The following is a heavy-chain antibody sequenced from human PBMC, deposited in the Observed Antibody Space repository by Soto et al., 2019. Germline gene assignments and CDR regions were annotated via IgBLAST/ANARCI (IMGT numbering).Heavy chain of an antibody. D-gene: IGHD3-9*01. CDR2: IIPMFRTP. Sequence: QVQLVQSGAEVKKPGSSVKVSCKASGGTFSNYAITWVRQAPGQGLEWMGGIIPMFRTPNYAQKFQGGVTITADESTSTAYMELNSLTSEDTAMYYCARDAGRHSYDVTGYYFDYWGQGTLVTVSS. V-gene: IGHV1-69*12. CDR1: GGTFSNYA. J-gene: IGHJ4*02. CDR3: ARDAGRHSYDVTGYYFDY.